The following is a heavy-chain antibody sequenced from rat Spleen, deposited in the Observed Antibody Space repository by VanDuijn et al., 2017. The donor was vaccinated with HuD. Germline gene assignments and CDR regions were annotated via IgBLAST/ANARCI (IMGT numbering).Heavy chain of an antibody. CDR3: PTIQWGGFAY. V-gene: IGHV5-20*01. D-gene: IGHD1-1*01. J-gene: IGHJ3*01. CDR1: GFTFSDYY. Sequence: EVQLVESDGGLVQPGRSLKLSCAASGFTFSDYYMAWVRQAPTKGLEWVASITDRGGITYYRDSVKGRFTISRDNVKSTLYLQMDSLRSEDTATYYCPTIQWGGFAYWGQGTLVTVSS. CDR2: ITDRGGIT.